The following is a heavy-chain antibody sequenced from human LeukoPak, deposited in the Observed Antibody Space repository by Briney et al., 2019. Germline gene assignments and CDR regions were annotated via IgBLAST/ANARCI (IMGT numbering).Heavy chain of an antibody. CDR3: ARVEYSSGWSTPDY. V-gene: IGHV6-1*01. CDR1: GDSVSSNSAS. J-gene: IGHJ4*02. CDR2: TYYRSKWFN. D-gene: IGHD6-19*01. Sequence: SQTLSLTCAISGDSVSSNSASWNWIRQSPSGDLEWLGRTYYRSKWFNDYAVSVKSRITINPDTSKNQFSLQLNSVTPEDTAVYYCARVEYSSGWSTPDYWGQGTLVTVSS.